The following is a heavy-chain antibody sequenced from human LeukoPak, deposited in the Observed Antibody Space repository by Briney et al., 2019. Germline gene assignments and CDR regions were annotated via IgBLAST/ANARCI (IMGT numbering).Heavy chain of an antibody. V-gene: IGHV1-2*04. CDR3: ARSIAAAGRFFDY. CDR2: INPNSGGT. D-gene: IGHD6-13*01. CDR1: GYTFTGYY. Sequence: ASVKVSCKASGYTFTGYYMHWVRQAPGQGLEWMGWINPNSGGTNYAQKSQGWVTMTRDTSISTAYMELSRLRSDDTAVYYCARSIAAAGRFFDYWGQGTLVTVSS. J-gene: IGHJ4*02.